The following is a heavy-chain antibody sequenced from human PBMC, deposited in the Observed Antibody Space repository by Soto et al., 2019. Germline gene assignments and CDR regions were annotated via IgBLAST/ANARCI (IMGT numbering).Heavy chain of an antibody. Sequence: EGQLVESGGGLVQPGGSLRLSCAASGITFISYWMHWVRQVPGKGLVWVAHINSDGSTTTYADSVKGRFTISRDNAKSTLDLQMNGLRAGDTAVYYCARGSVGANFDYWGQGTLVTVSS. J-gene: IGHJ4*02. V-gene: IGHV3-74*03. CDR3: ARGSVGANFDY. CDR2: INSDGSTT. CDR1: GITFISYW. D-gene: IGHD1-26*01.